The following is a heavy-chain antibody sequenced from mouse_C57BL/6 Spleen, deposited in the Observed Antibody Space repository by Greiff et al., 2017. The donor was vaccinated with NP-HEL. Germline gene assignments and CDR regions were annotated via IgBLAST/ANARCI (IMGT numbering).Heavy chain of an antibody. CDR1: GFTFSSYG. D-gene: IGHD1-1*01. CDR2: ISSGGSYT. J-gene: IGHJ2*01. Sequence: EVQGVESGGDLVKPGGSLKLSCAASGFTFSSYGMSWVRQTPDKRLEWVATISSGGSYTYYPDSVKGRFTISRDNAKNTLYLQMSSLKSEDTAMYYCARRVTTVGFDYWGQGTTLTVSS. V-gene: IGHV5-6*01. CDR3: ARRVTTVGFDY.